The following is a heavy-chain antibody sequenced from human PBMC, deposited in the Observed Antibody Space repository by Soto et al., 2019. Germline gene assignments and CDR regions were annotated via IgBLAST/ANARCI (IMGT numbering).Heavy chain of an antibody. V-gene: IGHV1-69*13. CDR3: ARMEGGAVAGTVQTVDGGMDV. Sequence: SVKVSCKASGGTFSSYAISWVRQAPGQGLGWMRGIIPIFGTANYAQKFQGRVTITADESTSTAYMELSSLRSEDTAVYYCARMEGGAVAGTVQTVDGGMDVWGQGTTVTVSS. CDR2: IIPIFGTA. J-gene: IGHJ6*02. D-gene: IGHD6-19*01. CDR1: GGTFSSYA.